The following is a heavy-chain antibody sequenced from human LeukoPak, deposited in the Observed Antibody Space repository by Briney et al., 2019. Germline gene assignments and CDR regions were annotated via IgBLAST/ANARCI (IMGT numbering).Heavy chain of an antibody. V-gene: IGHV3-21*01. CDR3: ASSHTDFDY. CDR2: ISSSSGYI. CDR1: GFTFSSYS. Sequence: GGSLRLSCAASGFTFSSYSMNWVRQAPGKGLEWVSSISSSSGYIYYADSVKGRFTISRDNAKNSLYLQMNSLRAEDTAVYYCASSHTDFDYWGQGTLVTVSS. J-gene: IGHJ4*02.